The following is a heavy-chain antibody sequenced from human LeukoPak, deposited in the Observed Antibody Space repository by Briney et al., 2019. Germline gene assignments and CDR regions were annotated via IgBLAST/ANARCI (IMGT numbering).Heavy chain of an antibody. D-gene: IGHD2-2*01. CDR2: ISSSSSYT. Sequence: GGSLRLSCAASGFTFSSYAMSWVRQAPGKGLEWVSYISSSSSYTNYADSVKGRFTISRDNAKNSLYLQMNSLRAEDTAVYYCARLGKDCSSTSCYLRAIDYWGQGTLVTVSS. CDR3: ARLGKDCSSTSCYLRAIDY. V-gene: IGHV3-21*05. CDR1: GFTFSSYA. J-gene: IGHJ4*02.